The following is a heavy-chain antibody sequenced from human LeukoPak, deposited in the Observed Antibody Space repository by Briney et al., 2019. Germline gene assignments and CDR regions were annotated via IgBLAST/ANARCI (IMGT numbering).Heavy chain of an antibody. Sequence: SETLSLTCTVSGGSISSIIYYCAWIRQPPGKGLEWIGSIYYGGKTYYNPSLRSRVTASVDTSKNQFSLKLSSVTAADTAVYYCARHLGGSGSTDAFDIWGQGTVVTVSS. D-gene: IGHD3-3*01. CDR3: ARHLGGSGSTDAFDI. CDR2: IYYGGKT. V-gene: IGHV4-39*01. J-gene: IGHJ3*02. CDR1: GGSISSIIYY.